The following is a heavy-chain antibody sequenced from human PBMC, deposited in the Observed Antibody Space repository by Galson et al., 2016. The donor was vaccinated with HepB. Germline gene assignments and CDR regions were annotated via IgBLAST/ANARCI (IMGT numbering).Heavy chain of an antibody. J-gene: IGHJ6*02. CDR3: ASTRCPYSMDV. CDR1: GFTFNRPY. V-gene: IGHV3-74*01. CDR2: TNTDGSST. Sequence: SLRLSCAASGFTFNRPYMHWVRQAPGKGLVWVSVTNTDGSSTTYADAVKGRFTISSDNAKKTLYLQMNSLRAEDTAVYYCASTRCPYSMDVWGQGTTVTVSS. D-gene: IGHD2-2*01.